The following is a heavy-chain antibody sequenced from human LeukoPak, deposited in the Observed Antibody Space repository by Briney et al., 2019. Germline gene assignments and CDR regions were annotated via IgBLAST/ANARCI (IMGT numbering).Heavy chain of an antibody. CDR1: GFTFSNYW. D-gene: IGHD6-19*01. V-gene: IGHV3-7*03. J-gene: IGHJ4*02. Sequence: AGGSLRLSCAASGFTFSNYWMNWVRQAPGKELQWVANINRDGREEYYVDSVKGRFTITRDNAKNSLYLQMNSLRAEDTALYYCAKAIIAVAGYFDYWGQGTLVTVSS. CDR3: AKAIIAVAGYFDY. CDR2: INRDGREE.